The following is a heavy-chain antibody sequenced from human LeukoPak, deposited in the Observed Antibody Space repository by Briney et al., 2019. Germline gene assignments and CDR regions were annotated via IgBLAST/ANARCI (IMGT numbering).Heavy chain of an antibody. CDR3: ARASFQRWLQLGGD. CDR1: GFTFSTYS. V-gene: IGHV3-48*02. D-gene: IGHD5-24*01. CDR2: ISSSSSTI. Sequence: GGSLRLSCTASGFTFSTYSMNWVRQAPGKGLEWVSYISSSSSTIYYADSVKGRFTISRDNAKNSLYLQMNSLRDEDTTVYYCARASFQRWLQLGGDWGQGALVTVSS. J-gene: IGHJ4*02.